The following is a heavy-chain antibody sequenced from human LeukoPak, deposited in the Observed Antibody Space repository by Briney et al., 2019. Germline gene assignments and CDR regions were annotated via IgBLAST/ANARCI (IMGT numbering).Heavy chain of an antibody. V-gene: IGHV3-33*01. CDR3: ARDGTKITMVRGVLSGGMDV. CDR2: IWYDGSNK. Sequence: GGSLRLSCAASGFTFSSYGMHWVRQAPGKGLEWVAVIWYDGSNKYYADSVKGRFTISRDNSKNTLYLQMNSLRAEDTAVYYCARDGTKITMVRGVLSGGMDVRGQGTTVIVSS. J-gene: IGHJ6*02. D-gene: IGHD3-10*01. CDR1: GFTFSSYG.